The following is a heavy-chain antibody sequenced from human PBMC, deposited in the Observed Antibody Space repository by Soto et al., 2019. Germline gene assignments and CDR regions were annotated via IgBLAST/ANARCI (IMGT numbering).Heavy chain of an antibody. CDR2: IYYRGST. J-gene: IGHJ3*02. Sequence: QVQLQESGPGLVKPSETLSLTCTVSGGSISSYYWSWIRQPPGKGLEWLGYIYYRGSTNYNPSLRSRVTISVDTSKNQFSLKLSSVTAADTAVYYCARVRMSSSRGYDAFDIWGQGTMVTVSS. D-gene: IGHD6-6*01. V-gene: IGHV4-59*01. CDR3: ARVRMSSSRGYDAFDI. CDR1: GGSISSYY.